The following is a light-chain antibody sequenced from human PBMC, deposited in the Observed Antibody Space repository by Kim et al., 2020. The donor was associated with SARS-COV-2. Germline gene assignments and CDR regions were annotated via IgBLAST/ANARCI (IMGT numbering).Light chain of an antibody. CDR2: AAS. J-gene: IGKJ1*01. Sequence: ASGGDRVTITCRTSQNIRGFLNWYQQIPGKAPKLLIYAASTLQSGVPSRFSGSGSGTDFTLTISSLQPEDFATFYCQQSYTTPWTFGQGTKVDIK. CDR1: QNIRGF. V-gene: IGKV1-39*01. CDR3: QQSYTTPWT.